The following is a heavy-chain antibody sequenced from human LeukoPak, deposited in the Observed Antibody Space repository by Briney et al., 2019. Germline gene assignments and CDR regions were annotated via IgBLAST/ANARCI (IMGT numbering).Heavy chain of an antibody. CDR1: DGSINTPNYY. J-gene: IGHJ5*02. CDR2: IFYRGST. D-gene: IGHD6-13*01. V-gene: IGHV4-39*07. CDR3: AGGLSRSWSNWFDP. Sequence: SETLSLTCTVSDGSINTPNYYWGWIRQPPGKGLEWIGNIFYRGSTYYGPSLKSRVTISLDTSKNQFSLNLNSVTAADTAVYYCAGGLSRSWSNWFDPWGQGTLVTVSS.